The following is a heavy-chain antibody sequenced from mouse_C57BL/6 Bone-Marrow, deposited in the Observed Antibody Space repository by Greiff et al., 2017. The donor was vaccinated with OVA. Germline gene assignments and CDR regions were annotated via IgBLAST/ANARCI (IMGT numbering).Heavy chain of an antibody. CDR1: GYTFTSYG. V-gene: IGHV1-81*01. Sequence: VQLQESGAELARPGASVKLSCKASGYTFTSYGISWVKQRTGQGLEWIGEIYPRSGNTYYNEKFKGKATLTADKSSSTAYMELRRLTSEDSAVYFCARSPGRFAYWGQGTLVTVSA. J-gene: IGHJ3*01. CDR2: IYPRSGNT. CDR3: ARSPGRFAY.